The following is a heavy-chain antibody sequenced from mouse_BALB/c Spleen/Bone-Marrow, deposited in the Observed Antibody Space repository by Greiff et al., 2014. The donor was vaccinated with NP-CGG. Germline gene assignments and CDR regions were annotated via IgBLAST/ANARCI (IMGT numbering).Heavy chain of an antibody. CDR2: VNPNIGGT. V-gene: IGHV1-18*01. Sequence: SGPELLKPVASVKISCKTSGYTFTDYTLHWVKQSHGKSLEWIGGVNPNIGGTNYNQKSKGKATLTLDKSSSTAYMELRSLTSEDSAVYYCARGRTAYWGQGTLVTVSA. CDR3: ARGRTAY. CDR1: GYTFTDYT. J-gene: IGHJ3*01.